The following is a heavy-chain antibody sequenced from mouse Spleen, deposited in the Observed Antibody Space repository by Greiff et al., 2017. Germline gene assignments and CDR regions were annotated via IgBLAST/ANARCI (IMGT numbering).Heavy chain of an antibody. CDR2: ISYDGSN. D-gene: IGHD2-2*01. V-gene: IGHV3-6*01. Sequence: VQLKESGPGLVKPSQSLSLTCSVTGYSITSGYYWNWIRQFPGNKLEWMGYISYDGSNNYNPSLKNRISITRDTSKNQFFLKLNSVTTEDTATYYCAREGGYDGDYYAMDYWGQGTSVTVSS. J-gene: IGHJ4*01. CDR3: AREGGYDGDYYAMDY. CDR1: GYSITSGYY.